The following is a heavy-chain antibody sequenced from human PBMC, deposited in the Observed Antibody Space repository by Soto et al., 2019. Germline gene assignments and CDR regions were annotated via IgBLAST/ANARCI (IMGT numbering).Heavy chain of an antibody. CDR1: GGSISSSSYY. CDR2: IYYSGST. J-gene: IGHJ6*02. V-gene: IGHV4-39*01. Sequence: PSETLSLTCTVSGGSISSSSYYWGWIRQPPGKGLEWIGSIYYSGSTYYNPSLKSRVTISVDTSKNQFSLKLSSVTAADTAVYYGARLGRGYYYGMDVWGQGTTVTVSS. CDR3: ARLGRGYYYGMDV.